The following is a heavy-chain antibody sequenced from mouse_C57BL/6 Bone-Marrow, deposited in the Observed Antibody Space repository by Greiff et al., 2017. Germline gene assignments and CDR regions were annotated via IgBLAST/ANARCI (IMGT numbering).Heavy chain of an antibody. D-gene: IGHD1-1*01. CDR3: AREWYYYGSSPYYYAMDY. V-gene: IGHV1-81*01. J-gene: IGHJ4*01. Sequence: VQLQQSGAELARPGASVKLSCKASGYTFTSYGLSWVKQRTGQGLEWIGEIYPRSGNTYYNEKFKGKATLTADQSSSAAYMELRSLTSEDSAVYFCAREWYYYGSSPYYYAMDYWGQGTSVTVSS. CDR2: IYPRSGNT. CDR1: GYTFTSYG.